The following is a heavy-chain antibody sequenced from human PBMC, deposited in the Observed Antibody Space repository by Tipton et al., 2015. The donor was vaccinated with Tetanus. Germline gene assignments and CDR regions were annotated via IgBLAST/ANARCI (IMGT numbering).Heavy chain of an antibody. CDR2: IYYSGST. Sequence: TLSLTCAVSGGSFSGYYCSWIRQPPGKGLEWIGYIYYSGSTYYNPSLKSRVTISVDTSKNQFSLKLSSVTAADTAVDYCARESSDYMDVWGKGTTVAVSS. V-gene: IGHV4-30-4*08. J-gene: IGHJ6*03. CDR1: GGSFSGYY. D-gene: IGHD3-16*02. CDR3: ARESSDYMDV.